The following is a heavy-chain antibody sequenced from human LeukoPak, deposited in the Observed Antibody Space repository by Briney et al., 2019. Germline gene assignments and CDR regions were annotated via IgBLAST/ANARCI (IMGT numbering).Heavy chain of an antibody. J-gene: IGHJ6*03. CDR2: INPNSGGT. D-gene: IGHD2-8*01. CDR1: GYTFTSYY. CDR3: ARVLFEPVLSYYYYYMDV. V-gene: IGHV1-2*02. Sequence: ASVKVSCKASGYTFTSYYMHWVRQAPGQGLEWMGWINPNSGGTNYAQKFQGRVTMTRDTSISTAYMELSRLRSDDTAVYYCARVLFEPVLSYYYYYMDVWGKGTTVTISS.